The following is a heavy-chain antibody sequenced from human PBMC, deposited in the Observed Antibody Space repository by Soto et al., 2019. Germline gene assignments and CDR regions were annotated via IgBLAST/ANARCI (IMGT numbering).Heavy chain of an antibody. Sequence: EVQLLESGGGLVQPGGSLRLSCAASGFTFSNLAMSWVRQAPGKGLEWVSSITSSSDRTYYAASVKGRFTISRDNSTNPLFLQMNSLRSEDTALYCCAEGGFCDVFDYWGHGPLVTVSS. J-gene: IGHJ4*01. V-gene: IGHV3-23*01. CDR1: GFTFSNLA. CDR3: AEGGFCDVFDY. CDR2: ITSSSDRT.